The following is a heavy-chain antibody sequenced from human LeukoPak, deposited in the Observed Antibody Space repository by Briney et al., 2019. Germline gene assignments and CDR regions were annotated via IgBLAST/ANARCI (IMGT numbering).Heavy chain of an antibody. J-gene: IGHJ6*03. V-gene: IGHV3-33*01. CDR3: ARDGPGTRAYYYHMDV. D-gene: IGHD1-7*01. Sequence: PGGSLRLSCAASGFTFSSYGMHWVREAPGKGREGGAVIWYDGSNKYYADSVKGRFTISRDNSKNTLYLQMNSLRAEDTAVYYCARDGPGTRAYYYHMDVWGKGTTVTVSS. CDR1: GFTFSSYG. CDR2: IWYDGSNK.